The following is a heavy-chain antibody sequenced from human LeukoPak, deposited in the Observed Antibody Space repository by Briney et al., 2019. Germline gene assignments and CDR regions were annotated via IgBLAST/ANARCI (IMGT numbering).Heavy chain of an antibody. D-gene: IGHD3-22*01. Sequence: SETLSLTCAVYGGSFSGYYWSWIRQPPGKGLEWIGEINHSGSTNYNPSLKSRVTISVDTSKNQFSLKLSSVTAADTAVYYCARGYYYDSSGYPIVRGTVFDYWGQGTLVTVSS. CDR2: INHSGST. CDR3: ARGYYYDSSGYPIVRGTVFDY. CDR1: GGSFSGYY. J-gene: IGHJ4*02. V-gene: IGHV4-34*01.